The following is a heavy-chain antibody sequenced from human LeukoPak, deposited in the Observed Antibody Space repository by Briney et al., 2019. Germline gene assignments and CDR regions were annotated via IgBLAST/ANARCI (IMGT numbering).Heavy chain of an antibody. D-gene: IGHD5-18*01. Sequence: GGSLRLSCAASGFTVSSNYMSWVRQAPGRVLEWVSVIYSGGSTYYADSVKGRFTISRDNSKNTLDLQMNSLRAEDTAVYYCATLLTRGYSYGYANWGQGTLVTVSS. CDR1: GFTVSSNY. J-gene: IGHJ4*02. CDR2: IYSGGST. V-gene: IGHV3-53*01. CDR3: ATLLTRGYSYGYAN.